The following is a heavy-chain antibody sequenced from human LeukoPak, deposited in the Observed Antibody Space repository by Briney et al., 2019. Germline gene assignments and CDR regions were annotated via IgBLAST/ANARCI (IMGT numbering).Heavy chain of an antibody. CDR3: AKALGDWPTTLDY. D-gene: IGHD3-16*01. J-gene: IGHJ4*02. Sequence: GGSLRLSCSASGFIFRHYAVNWVRQSPGKGLEWIAGISGSGDSTYYADSVKGRFTVSRDNSKNTLYLQMNSLTAADTAVYFCAKALGDWPTTLDYWGRGTLVTVSS. V-gene: IGHV3-23*01. CDR1: GFIFRHYA. CDR2: ISGSGDST.